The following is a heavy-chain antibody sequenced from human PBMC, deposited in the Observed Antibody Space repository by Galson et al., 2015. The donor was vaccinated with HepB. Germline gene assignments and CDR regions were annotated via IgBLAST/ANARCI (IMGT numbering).Heavy chain of an antibody. CDR3: AKDLYGYCSSSLCYGMDV. CDR1: GFTFSSYG. D-gene: IGHD2-15*01. CDR2: ISYDGSNK. Sequence: SLRLSCAASGFTFSSYGMHWVRQAPGKGLEWVAVISYDGSNKYYADSVKGRFSISRDNSKNTLYLQMNSLRAEDTAVYYCAKDLYGYCSSSLCYGMDVWGQGTTVTVSS. V-gene: IGHV3-30*18. J-gene: IGHJ6*02.